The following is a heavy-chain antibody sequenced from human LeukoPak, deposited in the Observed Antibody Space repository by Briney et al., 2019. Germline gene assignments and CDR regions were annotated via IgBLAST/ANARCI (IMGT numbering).Heavy chain of an antibody. J-gene: IGHJ3*02. D-gene: IGHD6-6*01. V-gene: IGHV4-39*07. CDR1: GGSISSSSYY. CDR2: IYYSGST. CDR3: ARSSPLPPVAARGAFDI. Sequence: PSETLSLTCTVSGGSISSSSYYWGWIRQPPGKGLEWIGSIYYSGSTYYNPSLKSRVTISVDGSKNQFSLKLSSVTAADTAVYYCARSSPLPPVAARGAFDIWGQGTMVTVSS.